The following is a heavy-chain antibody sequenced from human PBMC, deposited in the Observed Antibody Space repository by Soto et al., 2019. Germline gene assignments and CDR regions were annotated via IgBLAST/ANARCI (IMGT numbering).Heavy chain of an antibody. V-gene: IGHV3-33*01. CDR3: ARDGIGGTVFRGYRDY. J-gene: IGHJ4*02. CDR1: GGIFHGYG. CDR2: IRFDGSNE. D-gene: IGHD1-7*01. Sequence: QEQLVESGGGVVQPGTSLRLSCAVPGGIFHGYGMHWVRQAPGKGLEWVAIIRFDGSNEEYSDSVKGRFPISRDNSKNTLYLQMNTLGAEDTAVYYCARDGIGGTVFRGYRDYWGRGTVVTVSS.